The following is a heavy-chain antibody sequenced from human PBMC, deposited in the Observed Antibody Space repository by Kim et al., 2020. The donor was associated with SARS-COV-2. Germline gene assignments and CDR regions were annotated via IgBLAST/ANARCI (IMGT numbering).Heavy chain of an antibody. J-gene: IGHJ4*02. D-gene: IGHD1-1*01. Sequence: YSDSVKGRFTIARETSKNSLYLQMNSLRPEDTGLYYCARVRGHNFWDFFDHWGQGTLVTVSS. CDR3: ARVRGHNFWDFFDH. V-gene: IGHV3-30*03.